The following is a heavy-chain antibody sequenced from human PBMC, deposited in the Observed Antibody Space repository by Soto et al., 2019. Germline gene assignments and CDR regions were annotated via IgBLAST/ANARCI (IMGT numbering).Heavy chain of an antibody. Sequence: QVQLVESGGGVVQPGRSLRLSCAASGFTFSSYGMHWVRQAPGKGLEWVAVISYDGSNKYYADSVKGRFTISRDNSKNTLYLQINSLRAEDTAVYYCAKDAPLRLGELSSCPDYWGQGTLVTVSS. J-gene: IGHJ4*02. V-gene: IGHV3-30*18. CDR2: ISYDGSNK. CDR1: GFTFSSYG. CDR3: AKDAPLRLGELSSCPDY. D-gene: IGHD3-16*02.